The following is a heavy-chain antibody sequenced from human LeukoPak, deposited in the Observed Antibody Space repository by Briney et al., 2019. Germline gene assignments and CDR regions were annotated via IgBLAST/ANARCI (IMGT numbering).Heavy chain of an antibody. CDR3: ARDSSTTVSTHYYYGMDV. CDR2: IKQDGSEK. D-gene: IGHD4-17*01. J-gene: IGHJ6*02. V-gene: IGHV3-7*01. CDR1: GFTFSSYW. Sequence: PGGSLRLSCAASGFTFSSYWMSWVRQAPGKGLEWVANIKQDGSEKYYVDSVKGRFTISRDNAKNSLYLQMNSLRVEDTAVYYCARDSSTTVSTHYYYGMDVWGQGTTVTVSS.